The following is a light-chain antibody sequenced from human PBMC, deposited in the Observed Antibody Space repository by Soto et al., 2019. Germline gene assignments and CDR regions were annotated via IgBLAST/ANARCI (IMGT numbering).Light chain of an antibody. V-gene: IGLV2-23*01. CDR3: CSSAYSTGWV. CDR1: NSDVLSYDA. Sequence: QSALTQPASVSGSPGQSITISCTGTNSDVLSYDAVSWYQHHPGKAPKLMIYEGTKRPSGISNRFSGPKSGNMASLTISGLDAEDAADYYCCSSAYSTGWVFGGGTKLTVL. CDR2: EGT. J-gene: IGLJ3*02.